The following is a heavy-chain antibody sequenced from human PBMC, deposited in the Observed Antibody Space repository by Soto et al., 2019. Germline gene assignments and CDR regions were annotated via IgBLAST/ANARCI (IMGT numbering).Heavy chain of an antibody. Sequence: GGALRLSCAASGFTFSSYSMNWVRQAPGKGLEWVSSISSSSSYIYYADSVKGRFTISRDNAKNSLYLQMNSLRAEDTAVYYCANSLKGADPNLFSYWAQGSLVTVSS. CDR3: ANSLKGADPNLFSY. J-gene: IGHJ4*02. CDR2: ISSSSSYI. V-gene: IGHV3-21*04. CDR1: GFTFSSYS.